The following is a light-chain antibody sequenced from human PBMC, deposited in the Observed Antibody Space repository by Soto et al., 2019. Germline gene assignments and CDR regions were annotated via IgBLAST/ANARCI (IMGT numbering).Light chain of an antibody. Sequence: QSVVTQPASVSGSPGQSVTISCTGTSSDVGGYNYVSWYQQHPGKAPHLMIYEVSNRPSGVSNRFSGSKSGNTASLTISGLQAEDEADYYCASYTSSPSYVFGTGTKVTVL. CDR1: SSDVGGYNY. CDR2: EVS. J-gene: IGLJ1*01. V-gene: IGLV2-14*01. CDR3: ASYTSSPSYV.